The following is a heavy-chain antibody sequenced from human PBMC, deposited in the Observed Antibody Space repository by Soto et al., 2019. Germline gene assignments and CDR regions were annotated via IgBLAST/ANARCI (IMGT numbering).Heavy chain of an antibody. CDR2: ISYEGSNK. D-gene: IGHD4-17*01. CDR3: ERHYYGDYRFDY. V-gene: IGHV3-30-3*01. Sequence: HVQLVESGGGVVQPGRSLRLSCAAYGFTFSSYAMHWVSQAPGKGLEWVAVISYEGSNKYYADSVKGRFTISRDNSKDTLYLQMNSLRAEDTSVYYCERHYYGDYRFDYWGQGTLGTVSS. CDR1: GFTFSSYA. J-gene: IGHJ4*02.